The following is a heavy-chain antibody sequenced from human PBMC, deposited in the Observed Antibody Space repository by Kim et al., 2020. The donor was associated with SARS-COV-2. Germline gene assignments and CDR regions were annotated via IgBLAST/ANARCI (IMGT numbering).Heavy chain of an antibody. CDR2: ISSSSSYI. Sequence: GGSLRLSCAASGFTFSSYSMNWVRQAPGKGLEWVSSISSSSSYIYYADSVKGRFTISRDNAKNSLYLQMNSLRAEDTAVYYCARRLLGVVELRAGLDYWGQGTLVTVSS. CDR3: ARRLLGVVELRAGLDY. CDR1: GFTFSSYS. V-gene: IGHV3-21*01. D-gene: IGHD2-15*01. J-gene: IGHJ4*02.